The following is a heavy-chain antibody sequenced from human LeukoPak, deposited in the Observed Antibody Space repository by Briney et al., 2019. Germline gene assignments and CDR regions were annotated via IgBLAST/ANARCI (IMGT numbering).Heavy chain of an antibody. V-gene: IGHV5-51*01. J-gene: IGHJ3*02. CDR2: VYLDDSDA. CDR1: GFSFTGYW. Sequence: GQSLKISCKASGFSFTGYWMGWVRQLPGKGLEWMGIVYLDDSDARYSPSFQGQVTISADKSSRTAYLQWSSLKASDTAMYYCAKQYNSGPYGAFDIWGQGTLVTVSS. CDR3: AKQYNSGPYGAFDI. D-gene: IGHD5-12*01.